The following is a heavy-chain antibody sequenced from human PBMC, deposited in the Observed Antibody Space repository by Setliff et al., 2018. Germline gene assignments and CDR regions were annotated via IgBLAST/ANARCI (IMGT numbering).Heavy chain of an antibody. CDR3: ARDFDLEYSYGLNYWYFDL. CDR1: GGSISSSSYY. J-gene: IGHJ2*01. Sequence: LPETLSLTCAVSGGSISSSSYYWGWIRQPPGKGLEWIGSIYHSGSTYYNPSLKSRVTISVDTSKNQFSLKLSSVTAADTAVYYCARDFDLEYSYGLNYWYFDLWG. CDR2: IYHSGST. D-gene: IGHD5-18*01. V-gene: IGHV4-39*07.